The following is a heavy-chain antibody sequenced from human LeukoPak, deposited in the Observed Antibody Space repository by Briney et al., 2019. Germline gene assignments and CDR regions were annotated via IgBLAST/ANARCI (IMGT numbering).Heavy chain of an antibody. V-gene: IGHV4-34*01. Sequence: SETLSLTCAVYGGSFSGYYWSWIRQPPGKGLEWIGEINHSGSTNYNPSLKSRVTISVDASKNQFSLKLSSVTAADTAVYYCARLYYYGSGSSDWGQGTLVTVSS. CDR2: INHSGST. CDR3: ARLYYYGSGSSD. D-gene: IGHD3-10*01. J-gene: IGHJ4*02. CDR1: GGSFSGYY.